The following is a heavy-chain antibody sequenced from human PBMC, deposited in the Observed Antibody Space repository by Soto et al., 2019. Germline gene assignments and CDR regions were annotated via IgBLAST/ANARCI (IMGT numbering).Heavy chain of an antibody. CDR2: IYSGGDT. J-gene: IGHJ4*02. D-gene: IGHD6-25*01. CDR1: GFTVSNNY. V-gene: IGHV3-66*01. CDR3: ATHPSSGY. Sequence: ESGGGLVQLGGSLRLSCAASGFTVSNNYMNWVRQAPGKGLEWVSVIYSGGDTYYADSVKGRFTISRDNSKNTLSLQMNSLRAEDTAIYYCATHPSSGYWGQGTLVTVSS.